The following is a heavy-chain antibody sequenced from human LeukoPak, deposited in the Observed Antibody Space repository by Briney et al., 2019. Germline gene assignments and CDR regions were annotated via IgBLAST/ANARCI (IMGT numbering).Heavy chain of an antibody. CDR2: INSDGRST. CDR1: GFTFSSYA. D-gene: IGHD3-9*01. Sequence: GGSLRLSCAVSGFTFSSYAMHWVRQAPGKGLVWVSRINSDGRSTNYADSVKGRFSISRDNAENTLYLQMNSLRVEDTAVYYCVRGADTGYSSDSWGQGTLVTVSS. J-gene: IGHJ4*02. V-gene: IGHV3-74*01. CDR3: VRGADTGYSSDS.